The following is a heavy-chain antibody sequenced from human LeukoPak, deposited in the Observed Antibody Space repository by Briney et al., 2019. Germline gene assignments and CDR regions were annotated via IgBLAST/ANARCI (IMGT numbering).Heavy chain of an antibody. J-gene: IGHJ3*02. CDR2: INPSGGST. D-gene: IGHD3-3*01. V-gene: IGHV1-46*03. Sequence: ASVKVSCKASGYTFTSYYMHWVRQAPGQGLEWMGIINPSGGSTSYAQKFQGRVTMTRDTSISTAYMELSRLRSDDTAVYYCAFGVATVAFDIWGQGTMVTVSS. CDR1: GYTFTSYY. CDR3: AFGVATVAFDI.